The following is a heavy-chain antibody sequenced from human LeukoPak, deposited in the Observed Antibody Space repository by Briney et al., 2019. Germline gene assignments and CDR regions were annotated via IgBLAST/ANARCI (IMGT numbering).Heavy chain of an antibody. Sequence: SVKVSCKASGGTFSSYAISWVRQAPGQGLEWMGGIIPIFGAANYAQKFQGRVTITADESTSTAYMELSSLRSEDTAVFYCAREVYYYDSSGYSNSFDPWGQGTLVTVSS. D-gene: IGHD3-22*01. CDR3: AREVYYYDSSGYSNSFDP. CDR1: GGTFSSYA. J-gene: IGHJ5*02. V-gene: IGHV1-69*01. CDR2: IIPIFGAA.